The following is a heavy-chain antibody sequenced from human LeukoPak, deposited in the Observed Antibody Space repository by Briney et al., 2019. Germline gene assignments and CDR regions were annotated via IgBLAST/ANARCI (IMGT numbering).Heavy chain of an antibody. D-gene: IGHD6-13*01. CDR1: GYTFTSYG. CDR3: ARTARKAAIVGDYFDY. J-gene: IGHJ4*02. CDR2: ISAYNGNT. V-gene: IGHV1-18*01. Sequence: ASVKVSCKASGYTFTSYGISWVRQAPGQGLEWMGWISAYNGNTNYAQKLQGRVTMTTGTSTSTAYMELTSLKSEDTAVYYCARTARKAAIVGDYFDYWGQGTLVTVSS.